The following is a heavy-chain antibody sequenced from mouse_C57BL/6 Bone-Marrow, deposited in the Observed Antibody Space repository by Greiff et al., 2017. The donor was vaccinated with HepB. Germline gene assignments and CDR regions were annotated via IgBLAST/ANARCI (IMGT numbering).Heavy chain of an antibody. Sequence: VQLQQSGTVLARPGASVKMSCKTSGYTFTSYWMHWVKQRPGQGLEWIGAIYPGNSDTSYNQKFKGKAKLTAVTSASTAYMELSSLTNEDSAVYYCTRGLDYGSRGFAYWGQGTLVTVSA. D-gene: IGHD1-1*01. CDR2: IYPGNSDT. CDR1: GYTFTSYW. J-gene: IGHJ3*01. V-gene: IGHV1-5*01. CDR3: TRGLDYGSRGFAY.